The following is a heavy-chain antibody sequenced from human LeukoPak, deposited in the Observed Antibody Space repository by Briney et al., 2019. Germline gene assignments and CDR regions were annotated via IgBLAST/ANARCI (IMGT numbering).Heavy chain of an antibody. CDR3: ARSPYYDILTGYYNSAFDI. D-gene: IGHD3-9*01. Sequence: SETLSLTCTVSGGSISSYYWSWIRQPPGKGLEWIGYIYYSGSTNYNPSLKSRVTISVDTSKNHFSLKLSSVTAADTAVYYCARSPYYDILTGYYNSAFDIWGQGTMVTVSS. J-gene: IGHJ3*02. CDR2: IYYSGST. V-gene: IGHV4-59*01. CDR1: GGSISSYY.